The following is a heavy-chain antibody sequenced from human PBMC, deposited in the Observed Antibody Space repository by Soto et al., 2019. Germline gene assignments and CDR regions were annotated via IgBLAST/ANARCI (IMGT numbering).Heavy chain of an antibody. CDR1: GFTFNTYT. J-gene: IGHJ3*02. V-gene: IGHV3-21*01. CDR3: ARGCGGDCYDAFDI. Sequence: GGSLRLSCAASGFTFNTYTINWVRQAPGKGLEWVASISSSSKDKYYADSVKGRFTISRDNSKNTLYLQMNSLRAEDTAVYYCARGCGGDCYDAFDIWGQGTMVTVSS. CDR2: ISSSSKDK. D-gene: IGHD2-21*02.